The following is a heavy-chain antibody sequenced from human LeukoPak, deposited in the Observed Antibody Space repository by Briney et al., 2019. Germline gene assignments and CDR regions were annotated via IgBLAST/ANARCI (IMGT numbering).Heavy chain of an antibody. CDR3: AKYTSGTSYRGLDQ. CDR2: ISDGGAAT. Sequence: GGSLRLSCAASGFIFNTYAMGWVRQAPGMRRVWLSTISDGGAATYYADSVKGRFTSSRDDSKNTVYLQMNSLRAEDTAVYSCAKYTSGTSYRGLDQWGQGTLVTVPS. CDR1: GFIFNTYA. J-gene: IGHJ4*02. D-gene: IGHD3-10*01. V-gene: IGHV3-23*01.